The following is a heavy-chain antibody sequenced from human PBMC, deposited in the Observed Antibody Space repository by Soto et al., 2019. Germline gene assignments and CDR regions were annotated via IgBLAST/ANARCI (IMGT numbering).Heavy chain of an antibody. V-gene: IGHV3-48*02. CDR3: ARQWVVVVPAAMPLPFDSKLDYYYYGMDV. J-gene: IGHJ6*01. D-gene: IGHD2-2*01. Sequence: GGPLRVSCAASGFTFSSYSMNCVRQAPGKGLEWVSYISSSSSTIYYADSVKGRFTISRDNAKNSLYLQMNSLRDEDTAVYYCARQWVVVVPAAMPLPFDSKLDYYYYGMDVWGQGTTVSVSS. CDR1: GFTFSSYS. CDR2: ISSSSSTI.